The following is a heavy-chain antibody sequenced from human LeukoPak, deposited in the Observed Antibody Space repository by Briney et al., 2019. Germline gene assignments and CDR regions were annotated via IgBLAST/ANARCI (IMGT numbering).Heavy chain of an antibody. CDR3: ARGQYRFARHSGYDYRYFDY. Sequence: SETLSLTCTVSGGSISSGSYYWSWIRQPPGKGLEWIGEINHSGSTNYNPSLKSRVTISVDTSKNQFSLKLSSVTAADTAVYYCARGQYRFARHSGYDYRYFDYWGQGTLVTVSS. CDR1: GGSISSGSYY. D-gene: IGHD5-12*01. J-gene: IGHJ4*02. CDR2: INHSGST. V-gene: IGHV4-39*07.